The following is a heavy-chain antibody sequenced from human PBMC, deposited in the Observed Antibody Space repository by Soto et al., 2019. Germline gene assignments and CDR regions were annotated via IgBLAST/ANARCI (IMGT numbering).Heavy chain of an antibody. J-gene: IGHJ5*01. V-gene: IGHV3-23*01. D-gene: IGHD1-26*01. CDR3: AKDAVPYNGKWDWFDS. Sequence: DVQLLESGGGLVQPGGSLTLSCTASRFTFSDYAMSWVRQAPGKGLEWVSAIGGGGADTYYADSVKGRFTISRDNSKNTLDLQMNSPRDEDTAVYYCAKDAVPYNGKWDWFDSWGQGALVTVSS. CDR1: RFTFSDYA. CDR2: IGGGGADT.